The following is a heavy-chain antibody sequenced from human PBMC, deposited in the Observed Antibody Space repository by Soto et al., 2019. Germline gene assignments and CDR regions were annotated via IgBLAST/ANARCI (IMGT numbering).Heavy chain of an antibody. CDR1: GSVFKMYY. CDR3: IRGRRASSSGTGAY. V-gene: IGHV3-74*01. D-gene: IGHD2-2*01. Sequence: GSLRLSCEASGSVFKMYYMHLVRHVPGKGPELVSRISDDGKITTSADSVKDRFTISRDNAKDTLYLQLDNLRGDDTGLYYCIRGRRASSSGTGAYWGQGTQVTVSS. CDR2: ISDDGKIT. J-gene: IGHJ4*02.